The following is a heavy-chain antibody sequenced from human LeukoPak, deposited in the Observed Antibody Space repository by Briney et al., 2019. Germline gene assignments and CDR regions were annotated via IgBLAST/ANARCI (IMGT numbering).Heavy chain of an antibody. CDR2: IYYSGST. D-gene: IGHD4-17*01. Sequence: SETLSLTCTVSGGSISSYYWSWIRQPPGKGLEWIGYIYYSGSTNYNPSLKSRVTISVDTSKNQFSLKLSSVTAADTAVYYCARHDYGDYVPEYWGQGTLVTVSS. CDR1: GGSISSYY. V-gene: IGHV4-59*01. J-gene: IGHJ4*02. CDR3: ARHDYGDYVPEY.